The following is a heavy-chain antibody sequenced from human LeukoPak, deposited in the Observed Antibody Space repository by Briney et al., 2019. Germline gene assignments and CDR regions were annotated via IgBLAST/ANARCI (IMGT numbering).Heavy chain of an antibody. CDR1: GGSFSGYY. J-gene: IGHJ4*02. CDR2: INHSGST. Sequence: ETLSLTCALYGGSFSGYYWSWVREPPGKGLEWIGEINHSGSTNYNPSLKSRVTISVDTSKNQFSLKLSSVTAADTAVYYCARVYDFWSGYWVDYWGQGTLVTVSS. CDR3: ARVYDFWSGYWVDY. D-gene: IGHD3-3*01. V-gene: IGHV4-34*01.